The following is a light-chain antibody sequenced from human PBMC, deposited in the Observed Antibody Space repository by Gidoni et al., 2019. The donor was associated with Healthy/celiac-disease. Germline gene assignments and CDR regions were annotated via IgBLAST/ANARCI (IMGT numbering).Light chain of an antibody. CDR2: AAS. CDR1: QGISSY. J-gene: IGKJ1*01. V-gene: IGKV1-9*01. Sequence: DIQLTQSPSFLSASVGDRVTITCRASQGISSYLAWYQQKPGKAPKLLSYAASTLQSGVPSRFSGSGSGTEFTLTISSLQPEDFATYYCQQLNSYPHKWTFGQGTKVEIK. CDR3: QQLNSYPHKWT.